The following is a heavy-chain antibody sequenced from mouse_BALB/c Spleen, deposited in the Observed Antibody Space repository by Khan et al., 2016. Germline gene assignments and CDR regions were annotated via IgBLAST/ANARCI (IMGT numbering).Heavy chain of an antibody. CDR1: GYSFTGYF. CDR2: INPSNGDT. Sequence: VRLQQSGPELVKPGASVKVSCKASGYSFTGYFMNWVMQSHGKSLEWIGRINPSNGDTLYNQKFKGKATLTVEKSSTTAHLELRSLASEDSAIYYCAREGGSYVYGSMDYWGQGTSVTVSS. J-gene: IGHJ4*01. V-gene: IGHV1-20*02. D-gene: IGHD1-2*01. CDR3: AREGGSYVYGSMDY.